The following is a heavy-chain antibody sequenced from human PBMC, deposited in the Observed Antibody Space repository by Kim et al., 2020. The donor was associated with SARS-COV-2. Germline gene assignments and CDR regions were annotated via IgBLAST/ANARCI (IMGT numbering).Heavy chain of an antibody. Sequence: GGSLRLSCVGYGFTFSNYDMGWVRQAPGEGLEWVSSISGPGDRTTYADSMRGRFTISRDNSKNTLYVQMNSLRADDTAIYYCATRPWNGGGCYFQSWGQGTLVTVSS. CDR2: ISGPGDRT. CDR1: GFTFSNYD. J-gene: IGHJ4*02. CDR3: ATRPWNGGGCYFQS. D-gene: IGHD6-19*01. V-gene: IGHV3-23*01.